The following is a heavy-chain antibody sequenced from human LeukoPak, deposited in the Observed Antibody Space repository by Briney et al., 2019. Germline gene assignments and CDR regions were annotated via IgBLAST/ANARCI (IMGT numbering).Heavy chain of an antibody. J-gene: IGHJ4*02. D-gene: IGHD6-19*01. CDR2: IGIRGDT. Sequence: GGSLRLSCEASGFTFIHYDMHWLRQVIGKGLDWVSAIGIRGDTHYSGSVKGRFTISRENAESSLYLQMNSLRAEDTAVYYCARGGVQVAGIDEFDYWGQGTLVTVSS. V-gene: IGHV3-13*01. CDR3: ARGGVQVAGIDEFDY. CDR1: GFTFIHYD.